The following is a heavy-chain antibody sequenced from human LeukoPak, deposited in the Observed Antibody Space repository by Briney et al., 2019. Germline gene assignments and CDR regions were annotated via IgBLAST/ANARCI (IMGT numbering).Heavy chain of an antibody. J-gene: IGHJ4*02. CDR3: ARNSMSSYGAFDY. D-gene: IGHD5-18*01. CDR2: VIPIFGSA. Sequence: GASVKVSCKASGGTFSSYAISWVRQAPGQGLEWMGGVIPIFGSANYAQKFQGRVTITADDSTSTAYMELSSLRSEDTAVYYCARNSMSSYGAFDYWGQGTLVTVSS. V-gene: IGHV1-69*13. CDR1: GGTFSSYA.